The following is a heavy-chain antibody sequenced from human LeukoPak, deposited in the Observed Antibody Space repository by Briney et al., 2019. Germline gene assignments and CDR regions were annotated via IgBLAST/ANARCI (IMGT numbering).Heavy chain of an antibody. CDR3: ARENGLLWFGETNAFDI. CDR2: ISSSSSYI. CDR1: GFTFSSYG. V-gene: IGHV3-21*01. Sequence: GGSLRLSCAASGFTFSSYGMNWVRQAPGKGLEWVSSISSSSSYIYYADSVKGRFTISRDNAKNSLYLQMNSLRAEDTAVYYCARENGLLWFGETNAFDIWGQGTMVTVSS. D-gene: IGHD3-10*01. J-gene: IGHJ3*02.